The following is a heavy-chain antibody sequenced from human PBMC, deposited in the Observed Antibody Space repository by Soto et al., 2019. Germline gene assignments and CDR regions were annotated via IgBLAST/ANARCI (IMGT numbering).Heavy chain of an antibody. CDR1: GFTFTSSA. D-gene: IGHD6-19*01. J-gene: IGHJ4*02. CDR3: AALQGVVAGLGY. CDR2: IVVGSGNT. Sequence: WASVKVSCKASGFTFTSSAVQWVRQARGQRLEWIGWIVVGSGNTNYAQKFQERVTITRDMSTSTAYMELSSLRSEDTAVYYCAALQGVVAGLGYWGQGTLVTVSS. V-gene: IGHV1-58*01.